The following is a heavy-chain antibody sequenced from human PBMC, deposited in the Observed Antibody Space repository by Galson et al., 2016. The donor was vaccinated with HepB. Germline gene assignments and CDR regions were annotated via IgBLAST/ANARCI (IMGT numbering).Heavy chain of an antibody. J-gene: IGHJ3*02. Sequence: SLRLSCAASGFTFSNYEMNWVRQAPGKGLEWVSYISSIGGSIYYADSVKGRFIISRDNAKNSLYLQMNSLRAEDTAIYYCARPDSSVYAFDIWGRGTMVTVSS. CDR3: ARPDSSVYAFDI. CDR1: GFTFSNYE. V-gene: IGHV3-48*03. D-gene: IGHD3-22*01. CDR2: ISSIGGSI.